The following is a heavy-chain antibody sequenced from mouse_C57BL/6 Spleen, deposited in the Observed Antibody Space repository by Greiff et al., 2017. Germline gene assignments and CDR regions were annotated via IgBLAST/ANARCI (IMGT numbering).Heavy chain of an antibody. CDR2: ISDGGSYT. Sequence: EVKLMESGGGLVKPGGSLKLSCAASGFTFSSYAMSWVRQTPEQRLAWVATISDGGSYTYYPDNVKGRFTIARDKAKNNLYLQMSQLKSEDPAMYCGARDTGGYGGMDYWGQGTSVTVSS. V-gene: IGHV5-4*01. J-gene: IGHJ4*01. CDR1: GFTFSSYA. CDR3: ARDTGGYGGMDY. D-gene: IGHD2-2*01.